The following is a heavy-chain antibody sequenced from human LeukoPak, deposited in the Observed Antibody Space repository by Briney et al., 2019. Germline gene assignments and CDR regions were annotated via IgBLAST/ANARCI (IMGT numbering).Heavy chain of an antibody. CDR2: IHPTDSDT. CDR1: GYSFTSYW. V-gene: IGHV5-51*01. D-gene: IGHD3-9*01. J-gene: IGHJ5*02. Sequence: GESLKISCQGFGYSFTSYWIGWVRQMPGKGLKWMGIIHPTDSDTQYSPSCQGHVTISADKSINTVYLQWSSLKASDTAMYYCAKRLFDIWEPYDWFDPWGQGTLVTVSS. CDR3: AKRLFDIWEPYDWFDP.